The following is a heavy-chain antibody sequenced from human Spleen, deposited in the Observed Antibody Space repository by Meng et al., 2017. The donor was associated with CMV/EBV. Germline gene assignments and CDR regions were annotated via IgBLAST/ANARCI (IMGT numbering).Heavy chain of an antibody. CDR2: IYTSGST. J-gene: IGHJ4*02. CDR3: ARDEQWLDY. D-gene: IGHD3-22*01. CDR1: GGSISSGSYY. Sequence: QLQLQESGPGLVKPSETLSLTCTVSGGSISSGSYYWSWIRQPAGKGLEWIGRIYTSGSTNYNPSLKSRVTISVDTSKNQFSLKLSSVTAADTAVYYCARDEQWLDYWGQGTLVTVSS. V-gene: IGHV4-61*02.